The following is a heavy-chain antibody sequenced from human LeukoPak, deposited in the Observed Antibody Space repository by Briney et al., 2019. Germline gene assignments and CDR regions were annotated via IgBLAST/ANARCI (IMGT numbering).Heavy chain of an antibody. Sequence: GGSLRLSCAASGFTFNYYWMNWVRQAPGKGLEWVANIKQGGSEIYYVDSVKGRFTISRDNAKNSLYLQMNSLRAEDTAVYYCAKGVAGYFDYWGQGTLVTVSS. D-gene: IGHD6-19*01. CDR1: GFTFNYYW. CDR2: IKQGGSEI. CDR3: AKGVAGYFDY. V-gene: IGHV3-7*01. J-gene: IGHJ4*02.